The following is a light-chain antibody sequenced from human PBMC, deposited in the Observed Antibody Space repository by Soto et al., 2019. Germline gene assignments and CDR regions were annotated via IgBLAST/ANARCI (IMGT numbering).Light chain of an antibody. CDR1: SSDVGAYNY. V-gene: IGLV2-14*01. CDR2: EVS. Sequence: QSVLTQPASVSGSPGQSITISCTGTSSDVGAYNYVSWYQQHPDKAPKLMIYEVSNRPSGVSNRFSGSKSGNTASLTISGRQAEYEAEYYCSSYTSSGTLVFGGGTKLTVL. J-gene: IGLJ2*01. CDR3: SSYTSSGTLV.